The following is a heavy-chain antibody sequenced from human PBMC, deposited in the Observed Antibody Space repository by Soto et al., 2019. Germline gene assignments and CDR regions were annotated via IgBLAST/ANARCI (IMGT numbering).Heavy chain of an antibody. J-gene: IGHJ6*02. CDR1: GYTFTSYD. CDR2: MNPNSGNT. CDR3: ARPYYYDSSGYSLFYYYYGMDF. Sequence: QVQLVQSGAEVKKPGASVKVSCKASGYTFTSYDINWVRQATGQGLEWMEWMNPNSGNTGYAQKFQGRVTMTRNTYISTAYMEMSSLRSEDTAMYYCARPYYYDSSGYSLFYYYYGMDFWGQGSTVTVSS. V-gene: IGHV1-8*01. D-gene: IGHD3-22*01.